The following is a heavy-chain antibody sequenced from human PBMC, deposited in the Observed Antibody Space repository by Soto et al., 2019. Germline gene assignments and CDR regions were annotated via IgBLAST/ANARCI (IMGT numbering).Heavy chain of an antibody. CDR2: ISASGGTT. J-gene: IGHJ1*01. V-gene: IGHV3-23*01. Sequence: GGSLRLSCAASGFSFSSYAMTWVRQAPEKGLEWVSGISASGGTTNYADSVKGRFTISRDNSKNTMHLQLNSLRAEDTAVYFRAKDTAMMPSVAIHHWGQGTLVTVSS. CDR3: AKDTAMMPSVAIHH. D-gene: IGHD5-12*01. CDR1: GFSFSSYA.